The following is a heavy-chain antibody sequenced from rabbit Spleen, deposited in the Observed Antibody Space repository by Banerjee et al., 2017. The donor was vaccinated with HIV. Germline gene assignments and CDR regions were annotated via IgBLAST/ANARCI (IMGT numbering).Heavy chain of an antibody. V-gene: IGHV1S40*01. CDR1: GVSFGSSYW. CDR3: TIATMTMVITDL. CDR2: IYAGSSGST. D-gene: IGHD2-1*01. J-gene: IGHJ4*01. Sequence: QSLEESGGDLVKPGASLTLTCTASGVSFGSSYWICWVRQAPGKGLEWIACIYAGSSGSTYYASWAKGRFTISKTSSTTVTLQMTSLTVADTATYFCTIATMTMVITDLWGPGTLVTVS.